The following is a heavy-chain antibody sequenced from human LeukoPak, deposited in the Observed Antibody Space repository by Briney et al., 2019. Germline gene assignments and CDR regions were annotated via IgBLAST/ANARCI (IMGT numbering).Heavy chain of an antibody. CDR3: AREGDGTNGVCRHYYYGMDV. D-gene: IGHD2-8*01. CDR1: GGSISSYY. CDR2: IYTSGST. Sequence: SETLSLTCTVSGGSISSYYWSWIRQPAGKGLEWIGRIYTSGSTNYNPSLKSRVTMSVDTSKNQFPLKLSSVTAADTAVYYCAREGDGTNGVCRHYYYGMDVWGQGTTVTVSS. J-gene: IGHJ6*02. V-gene: IGHV4-4*07.